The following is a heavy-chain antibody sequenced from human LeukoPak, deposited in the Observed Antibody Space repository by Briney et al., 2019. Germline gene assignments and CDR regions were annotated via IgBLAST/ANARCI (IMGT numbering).Heavy chain of an antibody. Sequence: GGSLRLSCAASGSTFGSYGMHWVRQAPGKGLEWVAFIQYDGDNKYYADSVKGRFTISRDNSKNTLYLQMNSLRAEDTAVYYCAREARGSYPYYYMDVWGKGTTVTVSS. J-gene: IGHJ6*03. V-gene: IGHV3-30*02. CDR1: GSTFGSYG. CDR3: AREARGSYPYYYMDV. CDR2: IQYDGDNK. D-gene: IGHD1-26*01.